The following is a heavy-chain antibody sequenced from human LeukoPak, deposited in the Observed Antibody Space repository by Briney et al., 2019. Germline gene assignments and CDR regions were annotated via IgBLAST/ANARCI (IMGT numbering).Heavy chain of an antibody. CDR1: GLTFSSYA. D-gene: IGHD2-2*01. Sequence: GGSLRLSCAGSGLTFSSYAMIWVRQAAGKGLEWVSAISGVGDGAYFADSVKGRFSIYRGNSKNTLYLQMNSLGAEDTALYYCAKRYFCSSTIYYGFDYWGQGTLVTVSS. V-gene: IGHV3-23*01. CDR3: AKRYFCSSTIYYGFDY. J-gene: IGHJ4*02. CDR2: ISGVGDGA.